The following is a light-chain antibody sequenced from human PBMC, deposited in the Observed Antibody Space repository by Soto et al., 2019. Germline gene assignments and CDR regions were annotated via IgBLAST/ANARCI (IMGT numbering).Light chain of an antibody. V-gene: IGKV3-15*01. CDR1: QSVSRK. CDR3: QQYNNWPYT. CDR2: AAS. Sequence: EIVMTQSPATLSVSPGERATLSCRASQSVSRKLAWYQQKPGQAPRLLIYAASPRATGIPARFSGSGSGTEFTLTISSLQSEDFAVYYCQQYNNWPYTFGQGTKLEIK. J-gene: IGKJ2*01.